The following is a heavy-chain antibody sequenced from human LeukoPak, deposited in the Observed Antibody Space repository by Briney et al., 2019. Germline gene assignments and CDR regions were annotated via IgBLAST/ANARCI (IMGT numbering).Heavy chain of an antibody. D-gene: IGHD5-24*01. CDR1: GFTVSSNY. V-gene: IGHV3-53*01. Sequence: GGSLRLSCAASGFTVSSNYMSWVRQAPGKGLEWVSVIYSGGSTYYADSVKGRFTISRDNSKNTLYLQMNSLRAEDTAVYYCARHYSPTSRDGYIEHFFDYWGQGTLVTVSS. CDR2: IYSGGST. CDR3: ARHYSPTSRDGYIEHFFDY. J-gene: IGHJ4*02.